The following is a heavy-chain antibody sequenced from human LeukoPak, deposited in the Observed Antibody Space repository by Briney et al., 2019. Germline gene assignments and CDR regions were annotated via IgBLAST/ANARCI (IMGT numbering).Heavy chain of an antibody. CDR1: GFTFSSHG. CDR2: IWYDGSNK. J-gene: IGHJ5*02. V-gene: IGHV3-33*01. Sequence: GRSLRLSCAASGFTFSSHGMHWVRQAPGKGLEWVAVIWYDGSNKYYADSVKGRFTISRDNSKNTLYLQMYSLRVEDTAVYYCARTGYGDYVYWFDPWGQGTLVTVSS. D-gene: IGHD4-17*01. CDR3: ARTGYGDYVYWFDP.